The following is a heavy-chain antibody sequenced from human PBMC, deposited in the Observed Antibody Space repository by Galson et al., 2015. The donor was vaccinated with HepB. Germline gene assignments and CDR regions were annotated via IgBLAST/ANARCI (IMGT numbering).Heavy chain of an antibody. Sequence: SLRLSCAASGFTFDDYAMHWVRQAPGKGLEWVSGISWNSGSIGYADSVKGRLTISRDNAKNSLYLQMNSLRTEDTALYYCAKDSTYGSGTALDSWGQGTLVTVSS. CDR2: ISWNSGSI. D-gene: IGHD3-10*01. J-gene: IGHJ5*01. CDR1: GFTFDDYA. V-gene: IGHV3-9*01. CDR3: AKDSTYGSGTALDS.